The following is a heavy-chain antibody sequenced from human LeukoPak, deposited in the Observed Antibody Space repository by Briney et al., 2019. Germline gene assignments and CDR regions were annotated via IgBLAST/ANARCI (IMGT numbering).Heavy chain of an antibody. CDR2: ISAYNGNT. CDR1: GYTFTSYG. CDR3: AREKGHDSSGYYYFDY. V-gene: IGHV1-18*01. D-gene: IGHD3-22*01. J-gene: IGHJ4*02. Sequence: ASVKVSCKASGYTFTSYGISWVRQAPGQGLEWMGWISAYNGNTNYAQKLQGRVTMTTDTSTSTAYMELRNLRSDDTAVYYCAREKGHDSSGYYYFDYWGQGTLVTVSS.